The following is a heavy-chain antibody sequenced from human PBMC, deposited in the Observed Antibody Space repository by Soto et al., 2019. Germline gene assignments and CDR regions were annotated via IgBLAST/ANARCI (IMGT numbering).Heavy chain of an antibody. J-gene: IGHJ3*02. V-gene: IGHV3-30*18. Sequence: GGSLRLSCAASGFTFSSYGMHWVRQAPGKGLEWVAVISYDGSNKYYADSVKGRFTISRGNSKNTLYLQMNSLRAEDTAVYYCAKDYAGSSHDAFDIWGQGTMVTVSS. CDR2: ISYDGSNK. D-gene: IGHD6-13*01. CDR1: GFTFSSYG. CDR3: AKDYAGSSHDAFDI.